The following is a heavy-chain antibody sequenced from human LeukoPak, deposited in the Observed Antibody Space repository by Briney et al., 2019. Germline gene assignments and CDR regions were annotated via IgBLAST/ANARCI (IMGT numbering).Heavy chain of an antibody. V-gene: IGHV3-53*01. CDR2: IYGAGAGIT. CDR1: GFTVNNSY. Sequence: GGSLRLSCATSGFTVNNSYMSWVRQAPGKGLEWVSVIYGAGAGITYYIDSVKGRFTISRDNSRNTVYLQMNSLRAEDTAVHYCARELGDWGQGTLVTVSS. J-gene: IGHJ4*02. CDR3: ARELGD.